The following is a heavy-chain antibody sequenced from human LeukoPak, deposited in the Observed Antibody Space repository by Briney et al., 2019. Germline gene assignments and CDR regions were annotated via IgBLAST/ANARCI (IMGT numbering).Heavy chain of an antibody. J-gene: IGHJ4*02. CDR2: ISERGGST. D-gene: IGHD3-10*01. CDR1: GITLSNYG. Sequence: PGGSLRLSCVVSGITLSNYGMSWVRQAPGKGLEWVSGISERGGSTNYADSVKGRFIISRDTSKNTVYLQMNSLRVEDTPVYFCAKRGIVIRAVIIIGFHKEAYYFDYWGQGILVTVSS. CDR3: AKRGIVIRAVIIIGFHKEAYYFDY. V-gene: IGHV3-23*01.